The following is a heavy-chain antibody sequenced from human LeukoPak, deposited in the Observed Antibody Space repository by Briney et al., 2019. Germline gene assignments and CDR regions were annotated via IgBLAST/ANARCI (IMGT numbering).Heavy chain of an antibody. V-gene: IGHV4-59*01. D-gene: IGHD3-10*01. Sequence: SETLSLTCTVSGGSITSYYWSWLRQPPGKGLEWIGCIHYSGYTNYNPSLKSRVTISVDTSKNHFSLKLSSVTAADTAVYYCARTTMVRGTYYMDVWGKGTTVTISS. J-gene: IGHJ6*03. CDR2: IHYSGYT. CDR3: ARTTMVRGTYYMDV. CDR1: GGSITSYY.